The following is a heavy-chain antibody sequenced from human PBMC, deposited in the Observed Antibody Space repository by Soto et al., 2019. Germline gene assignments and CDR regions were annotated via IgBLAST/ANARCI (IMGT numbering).Heavy chain of an antibody. CDR1: GYTFTKYG. V-gene: IGHV1-18*01. J-gene: IGHJ6*02. Sequence: QVQLVQSGAEVKKPGASVKVSCKASGYTFTKYGITWVRQAPGHGLEWLGWISGYNGNTHFAQRLQGRVNMTADASSSAAYMEVTGVRPDDTSVYYCARVAALIPIFHGLDAWGQGTTVTVSS. CDR2: ISGYNGNT. D-gene: IGHD3-3*01. CDR3: ARVAALIPIFHGLDA.